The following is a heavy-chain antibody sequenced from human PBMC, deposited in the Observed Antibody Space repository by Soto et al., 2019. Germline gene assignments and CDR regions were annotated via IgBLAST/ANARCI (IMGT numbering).Heavy chain of an antibody. J-gene: IGHJ5*02. Sequence: QITLKESGPTLVKPTQTLTLTCTSSGFSLSTSGVGVVWIRQPPGKALEWLGIIYWDDDKRYRPSLKSRLTITKDTLKNQVVLTMTNMDPVDTGTYYCAHNLVAGTSWFDPWGQGTLVTVSS. CDR1: GFSLSTSGVG. CDR3: AHNLVAGTSWFDP. CDR2: IYWDDDK. D-gene: IGHD6-19*01. V-gene: IGHV2-5*02.